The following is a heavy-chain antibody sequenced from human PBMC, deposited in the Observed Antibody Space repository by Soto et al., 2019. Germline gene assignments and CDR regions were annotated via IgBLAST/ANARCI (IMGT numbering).Heavy chain of an antibody. V-gene: IGHV6-1*01. CDR3: AGVSPYCTNGVCPDYGMDV. Sequence: SQTLSLTCAISGDSVSSNSAAWNWIRQSPSRGLEWLGRTYYRSKWYNDYAVSVKSRITINPDTSKNQFSLQLNSVTPEDTAVYYCAGVSPYCTNGVCPDYGMDVWGQGTTVTVSS. D-gene: IGHD2-8*01. CDR1: GDSVSSNSAA. CDR2: TYYRSKWYN. J-gene: IGHJ6*02.